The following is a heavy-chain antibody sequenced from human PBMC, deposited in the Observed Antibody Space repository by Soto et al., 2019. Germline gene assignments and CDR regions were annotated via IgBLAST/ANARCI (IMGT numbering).Heavy chain of an antibody. V-gene: IGHV1-69*13. CDR2: IIPIFGTA. D-gene: IGHD2-2*01. CDR3: ARDSWRLSSNPPRWCDP. Sequence: ASVKVSCKASGGTFSSYAISWVRQAPGQGLEWMGGIIPIFGTANYAQKFQGRVTITADESTSTAYMELSSLRSEATAVSYCARDSWRLSSNPPRWCDPWGQGTLVTVSS. CDR1: GGTFSSYA. J-gene: IGHJ5*02.